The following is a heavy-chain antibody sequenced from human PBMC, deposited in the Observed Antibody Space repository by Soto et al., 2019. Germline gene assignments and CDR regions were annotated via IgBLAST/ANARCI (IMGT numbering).Heavy chain of an antibody. CDR2: IIPIFGTA. CDR3: ARVDGSGSYYSYGMDV. V-gene: IGHV1-69*13. CDR1: GGTFSSYA. J-gene: IGHJ6*02. D-gene: IGHD3-10*01. Sequence: SVKVSCKASGGTFSSYAISWVRQAPGQGLEWMGGIIPIFGTANYAQKFQGRVTITADESTSTAYMELSSLRSEDTAVYYCARVDGSGSYYSYGMDVWGQGTTVTVSS.